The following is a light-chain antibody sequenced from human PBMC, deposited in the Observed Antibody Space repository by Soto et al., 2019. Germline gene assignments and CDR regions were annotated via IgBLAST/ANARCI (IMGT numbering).Light chain of an antibody. CDR2: SEN. CDR3: AAWDDSLNGYV. CDR1: SSNIGSNT. J-gene: IGLJ1*01. V-gene: IGLV1-44*01. Sequence: QSVLTQPPSASGTPGQRVTISCSGSSSNIGSNTVNWYQQLPGTAPKLPIYSENHRPSGVPDRFSGSKSGTSASLAIGGLQSEDEGAYYCAAWDDSLNGYVFGIGTKVTVL.